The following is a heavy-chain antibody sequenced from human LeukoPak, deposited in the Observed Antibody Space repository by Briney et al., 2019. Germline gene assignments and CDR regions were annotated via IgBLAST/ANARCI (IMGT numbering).Heavy chain of an antibody. V-gene: IGHV4-61*02. J-gene: IGHJ4*02. CDR3: ARASFFRYYDSSGYYPYYFDY. CDR1: GGSISSGSYY. D-gene: IGHD3-22*01. CDR2: IYTSGGT. Sequence: SETLSLTCTVSGGSISSGSYYWSWIRQPAGKGLEWIGRIYTSGGTNYNPSLKSRVTISVDTSKNQFSLKLSSVTAADTAVYYCARASFFRYYDSSGYYPYYFDYWGQGTLVTVSS.